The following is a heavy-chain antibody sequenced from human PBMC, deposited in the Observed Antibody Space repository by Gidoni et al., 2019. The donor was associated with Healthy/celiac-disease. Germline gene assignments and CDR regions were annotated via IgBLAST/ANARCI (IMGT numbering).Heavy chain of an antibody. CDR3: ASIAVAGREFDY. CDR2: IYYSGRT. D-gene: IGHD6-19*01. J-gene: IGHJ4*02. Sequence: LQLPESGPGLVKPSATLSITCTVSGGSISSSSYYWGWIRQPPGKGLEWIGSIYYSGRTYYNPSLKSRVTISVDTSKNQFSLKLSSVTAADTAVYYCASIAVAGREFDYWGQGTLVTVSS. CDR1: GGSISSSSYY. V-gene: IGHV4-39*01.